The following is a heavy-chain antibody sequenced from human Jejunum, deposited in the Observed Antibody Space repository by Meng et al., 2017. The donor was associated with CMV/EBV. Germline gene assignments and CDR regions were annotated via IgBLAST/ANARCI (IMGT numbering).Heavy chain of an antibody. D-gene: IGHD1-14*01. J-gene: IGHJ5*02. CDR2: ISAYNGKT. CDR1: GYIFNNYG. Sequence: QVQLVQSGAEVKKPGDSVKVSCKASGYIFNNYGVSWVRQAPGQGPEWMGWISAYNGKTNYAQNFQGRFTMTTDTSTSTAYMELRSLRSDDTAVYYCARDLPGGTKGTWLDLWGQGTLVTVSS. CDR3: ARDLPGGTKGTWLDL. V-gene: IGHV1-18*01.